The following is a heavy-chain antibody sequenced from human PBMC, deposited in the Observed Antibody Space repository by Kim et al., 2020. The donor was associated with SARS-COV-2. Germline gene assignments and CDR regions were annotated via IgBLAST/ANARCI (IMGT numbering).Heavy chain of an antibody. CDR2: IYYSGST. D-gene: IGHD3-3*01. CDR1: GGSISSYY. V-gene: IGHV4-59*08. J-gene: IGHJ6*03. Sequence: SETLSLTCTVSGGSISSYYWSWIRQPPGKGLEWIGYIYYSGSTNYNPSLKSRVTISVDTSKNQFSLKLSSVTAADTAVYYCARSTSITIFGVVGDMDVWGKGTTVTVSS. CDR3: ARSTSITIFGVVGDMDV.